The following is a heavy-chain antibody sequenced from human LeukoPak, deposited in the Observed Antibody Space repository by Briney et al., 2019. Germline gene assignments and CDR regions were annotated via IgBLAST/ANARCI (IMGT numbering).Heavy chain of an antibody. D-gene: IGHD1-14*01. V-gene: IGHV3-43*02. Sequence: PGGSLRLSCAASGFTFSSYAMTWVRQAPGKGLEWVSVISGDGATTYYADSVKGRFTISRDNSKNSLYLQMNSLRTEDTALYYCAKTPPSYGRWGQGTLVTVSS. CDR2: ISGDGATT. CDR3: AKTPPSYGR. CDR1: GFTFSSYA. J-gene: IGHJ4*02.